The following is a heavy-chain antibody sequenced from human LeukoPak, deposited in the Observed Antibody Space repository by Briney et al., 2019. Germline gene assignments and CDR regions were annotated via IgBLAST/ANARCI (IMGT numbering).Heavy chain of an antibody. CDR3: AREAAVAGTYGMDV. J-gene: IGHJ6*02. V-gene: IGHV4-59*01. D-gene: IGHD6-19*01. CDR2: IYYSGST. Sequence: PSETLSLTCTVSGGSISSYYWSWIRQPPGKGLEWSGYIYYSGSTNYNPSLTSRVTISVDTSKNQFALKLSSVTAADTAVYYCAREAAVAGTYGMDVWGQGATVTVAS. CDR1: GGSISSYY.